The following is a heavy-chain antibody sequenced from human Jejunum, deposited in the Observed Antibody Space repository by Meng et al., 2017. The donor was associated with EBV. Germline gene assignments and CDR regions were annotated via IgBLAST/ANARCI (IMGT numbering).Heavy chain of an antibody. V-gene: IGHV4-61*01. CDR3: AGLRYSGYDRAFDY. CDR2: IYYSGST. Sequence: QLQLTGSGPGRGKPSETLSLTCTVSGGSVNSGNVYWSWIRQPPGKGLEWIGYIYYSGSTNYIPSLKSRVTISLDTSKNQFSLKLSSVTAADTAVYYCAGLRYSGYDRAFDYWGQGALVTVSS. J-gene: IGHJ4*02. D-gene: IGHD5-12*01. CDR1: GGSVNSGNVY.